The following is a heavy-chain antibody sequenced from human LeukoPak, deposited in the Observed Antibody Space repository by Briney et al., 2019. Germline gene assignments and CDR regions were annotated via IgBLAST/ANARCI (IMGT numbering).Heavy chain of an antibody. CDR1: GASITSFH. Sequence: SETLSLTCDVSGASITSFHWTWFRQPAGRGLEWIGLIYTSGSTLYNPSLKSRVTMSVDTSKNQFSLKLSSVTAADTAVYYCAREQDSSGYYRYWGQGTLVTVSS. CDR2: IYTSGST. J-gene: IGHJ4*02. D-gene: IGHD3-22*01. V-gene: IGHV4-4*07. CDR3: AREQDSSGYYRY.